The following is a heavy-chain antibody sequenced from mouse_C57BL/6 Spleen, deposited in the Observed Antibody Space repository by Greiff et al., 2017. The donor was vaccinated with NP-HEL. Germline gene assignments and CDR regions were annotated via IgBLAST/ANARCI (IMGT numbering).Heavy chain of an antibody. CDR1: GFTFSSYG. V-gene: IGHV5-6*02. D-gene: IGHD2-5*01. CDR2: ISSGGSYT. CDR3: ARPAYYSNYEFAY. Sequence: DVKLVESGGDLVKPGGSLKLSCAASGFTFSSYGMSWVRQTPDKRLEWVATISSGGSYTYYPDSVKGRFTISRDNAKNTLYLQMSSLKSEDTAMYYCARPAYYSNYEFAYWGQGTLVTVSA. J-gene: IGHJ3*01.